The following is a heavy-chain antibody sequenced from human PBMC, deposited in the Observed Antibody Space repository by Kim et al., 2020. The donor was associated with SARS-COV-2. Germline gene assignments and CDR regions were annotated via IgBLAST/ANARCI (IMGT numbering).Heavy chain of an antibody. J-gene: IGHJ6*02. Sequence: ASVKVSCKASGYTFTGYYMHWVRQAPGQGLEWMGRINPNSGGTNYAQKFQGRVTMTRDTSISTAYMELSRLISDDTAVYYCARDSVVAATSPYYYYGMDVWGQGTTVTVSS. CDR2: INPNSGGT. V-gene: IGHV1-2*06. D-gene: IGHD2-15*01. CDR3: ARDSVVAATSPYYYYGMDV. CDR1: GYTFTGYY.